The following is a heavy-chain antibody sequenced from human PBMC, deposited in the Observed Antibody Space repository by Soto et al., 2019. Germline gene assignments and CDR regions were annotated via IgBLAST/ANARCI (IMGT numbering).Heavy chain of an antibody. CDR2: IYYSGST. V-gene: IGHV4-39*01. Sequence: QLQLQESGPGLVKPSETLSLTCTVSGGSISSSSYYWGWIRQPPGKGLEWIGSIYYSGSTYYNPSLKSRVPISVDTSKNQLSLELSSVTAADTAVYYCARAPYGDLSYFDYWGQGTLVTVSS. D-gene: IGHD4-17*01. CDR3: ARAPYGDLSYFDY. J-gene: IGHJ4*02. CDR1: GGSISSSSYY.